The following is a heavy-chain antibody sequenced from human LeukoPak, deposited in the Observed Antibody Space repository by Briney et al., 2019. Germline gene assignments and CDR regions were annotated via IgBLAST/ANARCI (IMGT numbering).Heavy chain of an antibody. J-gene: IGHJ4*02. CDR2: IIPILGIA. CDR3: ARDFGYGDFDY. D-gene: IGHD3-3*01. V-gene: IGHV1-69*04. CDR1: GGTFSSYA. Sequence: SVKVSCKASGGTFSSYAISWVRQAPGQGLEWMGRIIPILGIANYAQKFQGRVTITADKSTSTAYMELSSLRSEDTAVYYCARDFGYGDFDYWGQGTLVTVSS.